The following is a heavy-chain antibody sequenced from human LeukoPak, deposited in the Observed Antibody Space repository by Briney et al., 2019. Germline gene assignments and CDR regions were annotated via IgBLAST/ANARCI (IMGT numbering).Heavy chain of an antibody. D-gene: IGHD3-22*01. J-gene: IGHJ4*02. CDR3: AREIYHDSSGYDENYFDY. Sequence: PGGSLRLSCAASGFTFSDYYMSWIRQAPGKGLEWVSYISSSSSYTNYADSVKGRFTISRDNAKNSLYLQMNSLRAEDTAVYYCAREIYHDSSGYDENYFDYWGQGTLVTVSS. V-gene: IGHV3-11*05. CDR1: GFTFSDYY. CDR2: ISSSSSYT.